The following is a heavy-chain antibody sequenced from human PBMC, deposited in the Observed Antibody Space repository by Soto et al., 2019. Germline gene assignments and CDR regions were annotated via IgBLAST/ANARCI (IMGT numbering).Heavy chain of an antibody. V-gene: IGHV3-30*18. CDR2: ISYDGSNK. Sequence: GGSLRLSCAASGFTFSSYGMHWVRQAPGKGLEWVAVISYDGSNKYYADSVKGRFTISRDNSKNTLYLQMNSLRAEDTAVYYCAKAQMGLVLYYYYGMDVWGQGTTVTVSS. J-gene: IGHJ6*02. CDR1: GFTFSSYG. CDR3: AKAQMGLVLYYYYGMDV. D-gene: IGHD6-19*01.